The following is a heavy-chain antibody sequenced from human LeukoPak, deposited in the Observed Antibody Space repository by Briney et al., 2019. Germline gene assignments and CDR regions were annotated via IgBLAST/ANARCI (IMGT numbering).Heavy chain of an antibody. Sequence: SVKVSCKASGGTLKNYAVNWVRQAPGQRLEWMGGIIPFYETTNFAQKFQGRVTITADETTSTVYMVLSSLRSEDTAAYYCARMQGYAYSDYWGQGTLVTVSS. J-gene: IGHJ4*02. D-gene: IGHD1-1*01. CDR2: IIPFYETT. CDR3: ARMQGYAYSDY. CDR1: GGTLKNYA. V-gene: IGHV1-69*13.